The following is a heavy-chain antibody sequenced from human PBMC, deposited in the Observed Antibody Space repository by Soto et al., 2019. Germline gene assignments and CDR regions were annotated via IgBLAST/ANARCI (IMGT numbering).Heavy chain of an antibody. J-gene: IGHJ4*02. CDR3: ASTYYYGSGSYYNDPILFDY. CDR2: IYYSGST. CDR1: GGSISSYY. D-gene: IGHD3-10*01. Sequence: SETLSLTCTVSGGSISSYYWSWIRQPPGKGLEWIGYIYYSGSTNYNPSLKSRVTISVDTSKNQFSLKLSSVTAADTAVYYCASTYYYGSGSYYNDPILFDYWGQGALVTVSS. V-gene: IGHV4-59*01.